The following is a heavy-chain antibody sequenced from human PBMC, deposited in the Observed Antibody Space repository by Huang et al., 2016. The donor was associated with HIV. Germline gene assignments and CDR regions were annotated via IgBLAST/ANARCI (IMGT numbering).Heavy chain of an antibody. CDR3: ARMSRGGSGSYSGSVLDD. CDR1: GFSLSTSGMC. V-gene: IGHV2-70*01. Sequence: QVTLRESGPALVKPTQTLTLTCTFSGFSLSTSGMCVSWIRQPPGKALEWLALIDWDDYKYYSTSLKTRLTISKDTSKNQVVLTMANMDPVETATYDCARMSRGGSGSYSGSVLDDWGQGTLVTVSS. J-gene: IGHJ4*02. CDR2: IDWDDYK. D-gene: IGHD1-26*01.